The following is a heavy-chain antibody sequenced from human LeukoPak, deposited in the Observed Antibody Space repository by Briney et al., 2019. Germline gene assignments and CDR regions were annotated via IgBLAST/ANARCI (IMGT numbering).Heavy chain of an antibody. D-gene: IGHD3-16*01. J-gene: IGHJ6*03. V-gene: IGHV3-20*04. CDR1: GFTFDDYG. Sequence: GGSLRLSCAASGFTFDDYGMSWVRQAPGKGLEWVSGINWNGGSTGYADSVKGRFTISRDNAKNSLYLQMNSLRAEDTALYYCARHQRWGEYPQRGYYYYYMDVWGKGTTVTVSS. CDR2: INWNGGST. CDR3: ARHQRWGEYPQRGYYYYYMDV.